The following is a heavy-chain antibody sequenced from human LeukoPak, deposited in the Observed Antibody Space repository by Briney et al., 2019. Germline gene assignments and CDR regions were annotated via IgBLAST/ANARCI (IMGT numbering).Heavy chain of an antibody. CDR1: GGTFSRYA. J-gene: IGHJ4*02. CDR2: IIPIFGTA. Sequence: VASVKVSCKASGGTFSRYAISWVRQAPGQGLEWMGGIIPIFGTANYAQKFQGRVTITTDESTSTAYMELSSLRSEDTAVYYCASAIGQWYDFWNGYYTPIYWGQGTLVTVSS. D-gene: IGHD3-3*01. V-gene: IGHV1-69*05. CDR3: ASAIGQWYDFWNGYYTPIY.